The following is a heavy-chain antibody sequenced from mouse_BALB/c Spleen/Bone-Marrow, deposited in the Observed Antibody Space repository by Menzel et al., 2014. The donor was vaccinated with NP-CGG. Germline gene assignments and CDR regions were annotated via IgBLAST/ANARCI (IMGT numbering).Heavy chain of an antibody. CDR3: ARHSGSTSYYHTMDY. CDR1: GFTFSSFA. CDR2: ISSGGSYT. J-gene: IGHJ4*01. D-gene: IGHD1-1*01. Sequence: EVQLVESGGGLVKPGGSLKLSCAASGFTFSSFAMSWVRQTPEKRLEWVATISSGGSYTYYPDSVKGRFTISRDNAKNTLYLQMSSLRSEDTAMYYCARHSGSTSYYHTMDYWGQGTSVTVSS. V-gene: IGHV5-9-3*01.